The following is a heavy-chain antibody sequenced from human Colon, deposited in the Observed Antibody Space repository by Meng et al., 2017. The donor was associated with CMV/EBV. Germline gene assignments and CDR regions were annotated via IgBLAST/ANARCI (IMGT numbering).Heavy chain of an antibody. J-gene: IGHJ4*02. CDR2: ISPYNGDT. CDR3: ARELARGGY. Sequence: QVQLVQSGAGVKKPGASVKVSCKTSGYTFTNFGISWVRQAPGQGLEWMAYISPYNGDTNYAQRFQGRVASTTDTSTSTVYMELGSLTSDDTAMYYCARELARGGYWGQGTLVTVSS. V-gene: IGHV1-18*01. CDR1: GYTFTNFG.